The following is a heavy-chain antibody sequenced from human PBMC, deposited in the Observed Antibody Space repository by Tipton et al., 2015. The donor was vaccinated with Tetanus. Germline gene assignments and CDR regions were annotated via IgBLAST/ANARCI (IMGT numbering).Heavy chain of an antibody. CDR2: VYESGDT. Sequence: TLSLTCAVSGDSISSNTYYWGWIRQPPGKGLEWIGSVYESGDTYYNPSLKSRVTILVDTTKNQFSLKLKSVTAADTAVYYCARDQARGARGWNYFDYWGQGSLVTVSS. CDR1: GDSISSNTYY. CDR3: ARDQARGARGWNYFDY. J-gene: IGHJ4*02. V-gene: IGHV4-39*07. D-gene: IGHD1-26*01.